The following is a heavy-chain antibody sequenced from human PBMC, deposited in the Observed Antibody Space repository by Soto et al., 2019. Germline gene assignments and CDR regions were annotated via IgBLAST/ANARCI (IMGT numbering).Heavy chain of an antibody. CDR2: INHSGST. CDR1: GGSFSGYY. J-gene: IGHJ4*02. CDR3: ARGRDFLPPDY. Sequence: NPSETLSLTCAVYGGSFSGYYWSWIRQPPGKGLEWIGEINHSGSTNYNPSLKSRVTISVDTSKNQFSLKLSSVTAADTAVYYCARGRDFLPPDYWGQGTLVTVSS. V-gene: IGHV4-34*01.